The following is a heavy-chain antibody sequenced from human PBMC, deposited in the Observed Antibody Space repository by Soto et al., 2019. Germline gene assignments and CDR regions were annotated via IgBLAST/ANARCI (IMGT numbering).Heavy chain of an antibody. Sequence: SETLSLTCTVSGGSITDYSWVWIRQPAGKGLEWIGRIFSSGSTNYNPSLKGRITMSLDTSKNQFSLKLNSATAADTAVYFCARDQGVVVTADNWFDPWGQGILVTVSS. D-gene: IGHD2-21*02. V-gene: IGHV4-4*07. CDR1: GGSITDYS. CDR2: IFSSGST. J-gene: IGHJ5*02. CDR3: ARDQGVVVTADNWFDP.